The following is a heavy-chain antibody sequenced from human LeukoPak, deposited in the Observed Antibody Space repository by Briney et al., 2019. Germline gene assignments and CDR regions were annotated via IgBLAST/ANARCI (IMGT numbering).Heavy chain of an antibody. CDR2: IYADGTT. V-gene: IGHV3-66*01. Sequence: GGSLRLSCAASGFTVSNDYMAWVRHDPGKGLEWVSLIYADGTTFYTDSVKGRFTMSRDNFKNTLYLQMKSLRPGDTARYYCARDRARAQNWVALDPWGQGTLVTVSS. CDR1: GFTVSNDY. CDR3: ARDRARAQNWVALDP. J-gene: IGHJ5*02. D-gene: IGHD7-27*01.